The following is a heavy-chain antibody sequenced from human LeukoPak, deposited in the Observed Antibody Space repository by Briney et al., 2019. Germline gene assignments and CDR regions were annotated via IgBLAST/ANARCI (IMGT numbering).Heavy chain of an antibody. J-gene: IGHJ6*02. CDR3: ARFGVDYDMDV. CDR1: GGSISGHY. CDR2: VHYSGKA. D-gene: IGHD3-16*01. Sequence: SETLSLTCTVSGGSISGHYWTWVRQPPGEGLEWIGQVHYSGKADYNPSLRSRITISVDTSKNQMSLKVTSVTAADTAVYYCARFGVDYDMDVWGQGTTVTVS. V-gene: IGHV4-59*11.